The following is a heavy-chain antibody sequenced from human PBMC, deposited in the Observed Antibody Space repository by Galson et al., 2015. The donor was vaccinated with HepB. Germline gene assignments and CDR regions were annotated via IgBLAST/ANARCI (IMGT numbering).Heavy chain of an antibody. J-gene: IGHJ6*02. CDR3: ARGRFYRQELSPNGMDV. CDR2: ISYDGSNK. CDR1: GFTFSSYT. V-gene: IGHV3-30*04. D-gene: IGHD6-13*01. Sequence: SLRPSCAASGFTFSSYTMHWVRQAPGKGLEWVAVISYDGSNKYYADSVKGRFTISRDNSKNAQFLQMNSLRAEDTAVYYCARGRFYRQELSPNGMDVWGQGTTVTVSS.